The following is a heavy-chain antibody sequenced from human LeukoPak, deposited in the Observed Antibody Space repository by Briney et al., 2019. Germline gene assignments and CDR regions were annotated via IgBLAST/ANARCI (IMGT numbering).Heavy chain of an antibody. D-gene: IGHD3-3*01. CDR3: ARTPYDFWSGYYGVVPAHDYYYGMDV. Sequence: PGGSLRLSCAASGFTFSSYGMHWVRQAPGKGLEWVAVIWYDGSNKYYADSVKGRFTISRDNSKNTLYLQMNSMRAEDTAVYYCARTPYDFWSGYYGVVPAHDYYYGMDVWGQGTTVTVSS. CDR1: GFTFSSYG. V-gene: IGHV3-33*01. CDR2: IWYDGSNK. J-gene: IGHJ6*02.